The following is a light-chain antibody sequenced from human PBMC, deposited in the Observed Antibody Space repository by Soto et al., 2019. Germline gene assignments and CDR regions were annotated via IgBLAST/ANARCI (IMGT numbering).Light chain of an antibody. Sequence: DIQLTQAPSLLSASAGDNVTISCRASQDIRSYLAWYQQKAGRAPKLLIYAASTLQSEVPSRFSGSGSGTEFTLTISSLQPEDFATYYCQQLNSFPITFGQGTRLEI. CDR2: AAS. J-gene: IGKJ5*01. CDR1: QDIRSY. V-gene: IGKV1-9*01. CDR3: QQLNSFPIT.